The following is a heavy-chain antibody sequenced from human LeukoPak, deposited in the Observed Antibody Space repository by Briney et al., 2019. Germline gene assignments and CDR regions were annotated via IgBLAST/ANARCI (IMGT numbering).Heavy chain of an antibody. D-gene: IGHD2-15*01. CDR1: GYTFTDDY. V-gene: IGHV1-69-2*01. Sequence: GASVKVSCKASGYTFTDDYMHWVQQAPGKGLEWMGRVDPEDGETIYADQFQGRVTITADTSTDTAYMELSSLRSEDTAVYYCVVEGDLPGFDYWGQGTLVTVSS. CDR3: VVEGDLPGFDY. J-gene: IGHJ4*02. CDR2: VDPEDGET.